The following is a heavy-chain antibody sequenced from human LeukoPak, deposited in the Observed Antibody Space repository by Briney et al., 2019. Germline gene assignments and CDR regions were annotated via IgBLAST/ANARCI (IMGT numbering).Heavy chain of an antibody. Sequence: GGSLRLSCAASGFTFSSYAVHWVRQAPGKGLEWVAVISYDGSNKYYADSVKGRFTISRDNSKNTLYLQMNSLRAEDTAVYYCARAMQLHFDYWGQGTLVTVSS. CDR3: ARAMQLHFDY. D-gene: IGHD6-6*01. J-gene: IGHJ4*02. V-gene: IGHV3-30*04. CDR2: ISYDGSNK. CDR1: GFTFSSYA.